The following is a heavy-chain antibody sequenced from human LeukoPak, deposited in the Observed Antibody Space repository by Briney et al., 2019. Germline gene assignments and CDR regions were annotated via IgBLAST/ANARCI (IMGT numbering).Heavy chain of an antibody. CDR1: GFTFSSYG. CDR3: ARETVDIVATTWFDP. D-gene: IGHD5-12*01. CDR2: IWYDGSNK. V-gene: IGHV3-33*01. Sequence: GGSLRLSCAASGFTFSSYGMHWVRQAPGKGLEWVAVIWYDGSNKYYADSVKGRFTISRDNSKNTLYLRMNSLRAEDTAVYYCARETVDIVATTWFDPWGQGTLVTVSS. J-gene: IGHJ5*02.